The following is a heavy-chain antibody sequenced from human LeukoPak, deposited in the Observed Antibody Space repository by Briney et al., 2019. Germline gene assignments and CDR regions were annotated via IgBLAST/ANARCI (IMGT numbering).Heavy chain of an antibody. J-gene: IGHJ4*02. CDR2: ISGSGGST. V-gene: IGHV3-23*01. D-gene: IGHD1-26*01. Sequence: PGGFLRLSCAASGFTFSSYAMSWVRQAPGKGLEWVSAISGSGGSTYYADSVKGRFTISRDNSKNTLYLQMNSLRAEDTAVYYCAKGRSGSYYYFDYWGQGTLVTVSS. CDR3: AKGRSGSYYYFDY. CDR1: GFTFSSYA.